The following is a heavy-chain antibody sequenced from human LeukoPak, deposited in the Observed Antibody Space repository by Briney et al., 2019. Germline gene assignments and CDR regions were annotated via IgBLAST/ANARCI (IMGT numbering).Heavy chain of an antibody. V-gene: IGHV4-59*10. J-gene: IGHJ4*02. CDR3: ARVSLVRGAPDYYFDY. CDR2: IYTSGSA. Sequence: SETLSLTCAVYGGSFSGYYWSWIRQPAGKGLEWIGRIYTSGSANYNPSLKSRVTMSVDTSKNQFSLKLSSVTAADTAVYYCARVSLVRGAPDYYFDYWGQGTLVTVSS. CDR1: GGSFSGYY. D-gene: IGHD3-10*01.